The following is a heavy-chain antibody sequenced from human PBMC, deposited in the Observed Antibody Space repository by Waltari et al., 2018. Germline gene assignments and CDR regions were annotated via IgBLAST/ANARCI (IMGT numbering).Heavy chain of an antibody. Sequence: EVQLVESGGGLVQPGGSLRLSCAASGFTVSSNYMSWVRQAPGKGLEWVSVIYSGGSTYYADSVKGRFTISRDNSKNTLYLQMNSLRAEDTAVYYCARADSSGYYYYYGMDVWGQGTTVTVSS. CDR2: IYSGGST. CDR3: ARADSSGYYYYYGMDV. D-gene: IGHD3-22*01. V-gene: IGHV3-66*02. CDR1: GFTVSSNY. J-gene: IGHJ6*02.